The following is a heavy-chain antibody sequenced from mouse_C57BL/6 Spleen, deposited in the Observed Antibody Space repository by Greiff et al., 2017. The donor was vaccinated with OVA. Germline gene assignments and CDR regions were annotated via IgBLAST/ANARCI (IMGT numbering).Heavy chain of an antibody. CDR2: IHPGDGDT. CDR3: ARYGSSTVVGAMDY. D-gene: IGHD1-1*01. J-gene: IGHJ4*01. V-gene: IGHV1-80*01. CDR1: GYAFSSYW. Sequence: VQLQESGAELVKPGASVKISCKASGYAFSSYWMNWVKQRPGKGLEWIGQIHPGDGDTNYNGKFKGKATLTADKSSSTAYMQLSSLTSEDSAVYFCARYGSSTVVGAMDYWGQGTSVTVSS.